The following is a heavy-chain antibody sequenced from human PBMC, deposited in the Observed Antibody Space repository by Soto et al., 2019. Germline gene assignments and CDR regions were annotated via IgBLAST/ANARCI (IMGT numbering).Heavy chain of an antibody. V-gene: IGHV4-4*02. Sequence: QVHLQESGPGLVKPSETLSLTCAVSSGSISDNNWWSWVRQPPGKGLEWIGEIYHSGSTNSNPSLKSRVTISLDKSKNQFSLSLSSVTAADTAVYYCARTGYYRWGSKNNFGAFDLWGQGTMVTVSS. CDR2: IYHSGST. D-gene: IGHD3-10*01. CDR1: SGSISDNNW. J-gene: IGHJ3*01. CDR3: ARTGYYRWGSKNNFGAFDL.